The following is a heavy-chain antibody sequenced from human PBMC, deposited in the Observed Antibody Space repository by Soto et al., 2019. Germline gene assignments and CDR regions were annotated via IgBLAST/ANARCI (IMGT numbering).Heavy chain of an antibody. CDR2: INAGNGNT. D-gene: IGHD2-15*01. CDR1: GYTFTSYA. V-gene: IGHV1-3*01. CDR3: ARGPGGPDGHGDY. Sequence: QVQLVQSGAEVKKPGASVKVSCKASGYTFTSYAMHWVRQAPGQRLEWMGWINAGNGNTKYSQKFQDRVTITRDTSASTAYRELSSLRSEDTAVYYCARGPGGPDGHGDYWGQGTLVTVSS. J-gene: IGHJ4*02.